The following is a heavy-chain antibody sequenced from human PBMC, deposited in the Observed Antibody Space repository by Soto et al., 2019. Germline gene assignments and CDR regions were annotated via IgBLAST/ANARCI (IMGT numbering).Heavy chain of an antibody. CDR3: ARGNWFDP. Sequence: QVQLVQSGAEVKKPGASVKVSCKASGYTFITYDINWVRQATGQELEWVGWVNPDSGKTDYARKFQGRVTMTRNTSISTVYMELSVLRSEDTAVYYCARGNWFDPWGQGTLVTVSS. V-gene: IGHV1-8*01. CDR2: VNPDSGKT. CDR1: GYTFITYD. J-gene: IGHJ5*02.